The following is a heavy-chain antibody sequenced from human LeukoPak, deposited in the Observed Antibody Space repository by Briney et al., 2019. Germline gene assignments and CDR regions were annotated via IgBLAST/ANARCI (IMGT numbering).Heavy chain of an antibody. CDR2: IWSDGSRQ. CDR3: ARGVAQNGNPNYFDP. CDR1: GFIFSSYA. D-gene: IGHD2-15*01. V-gene: IGHV3-33*01. Sequence: GTSLRLSCAASGFIFSSYAMHWVRQAPGTGLEWEAVIWSDGSRQYYLDSVKGRFTISRDNSKNTLYLQMNSLRAEDTAVYSCARGVAQNGNPNYFDPWGRGTLVTVSS. J-gene: IGHJ5*02.